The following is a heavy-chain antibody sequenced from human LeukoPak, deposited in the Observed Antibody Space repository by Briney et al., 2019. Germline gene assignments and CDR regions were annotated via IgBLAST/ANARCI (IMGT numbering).Heavy chain of an antibody. D-gene: IGHD3-10*01. CDR1: GFTFSSYA. J-gene: IGHJ4*02. CDR3: AKAGSGAAGWFGELLYYFDY. Sequence: PGGSLRLSCAASGFTFSSYAMSRVRQAPGKGLEWVPAISGSGGSTYYADSVKGRFTISRDNSKNTLYLQMNNLRAEDTAVYYCAKAGSGAAGWFGELLYYFDYWGQGTLVTVSS. V-gene: IGHV3-23*01. CDR2: ISGSGGST.